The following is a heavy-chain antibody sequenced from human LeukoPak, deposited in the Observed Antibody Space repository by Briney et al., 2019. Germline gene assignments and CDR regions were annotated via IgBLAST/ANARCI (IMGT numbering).Heavy chain of an antibody. Sequence: GGSLRLSCAASGFTFSNYGMHWVRQAPGKGLQWVAVIWYDGSNKYYAESVKGRFTISRDNSKNTLYLQMNSLRAEDTAVYYCASKAKDYYGMDVWGQGTTVTVSS. CDR2: IWYDGSNK. CDR1: GFTFSNYG. J-gene: IGHJ6*02. CDR3: ASKAKDYYGMDV. V-gene: IGHV3-33*01.